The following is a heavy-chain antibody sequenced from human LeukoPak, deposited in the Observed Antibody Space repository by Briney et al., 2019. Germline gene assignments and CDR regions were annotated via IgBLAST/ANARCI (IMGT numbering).Heavy chain of an antibody. CDR3: ARARPRYCSSTSCYGGFDY. V-gene: IGHV3-33*01. CDR1: GFTFSSYG. CDR2: IWYDGSNK. D-gene: IGHD2-2*01. Sequence: GRSLRLSCAASGFTFSSYGMHWVRQAPGKGLEWVAVIWYDGSNKYYADSVKGRFTISRDNSKNTLYLQMNSLRAEDTAVYYCARARPRYCSSTSCYGGFDYWGQGTLVTVSS. J-gene: IGHJ4*02.